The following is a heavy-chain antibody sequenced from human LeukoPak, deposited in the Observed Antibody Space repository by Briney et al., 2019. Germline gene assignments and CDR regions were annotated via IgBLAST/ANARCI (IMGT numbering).Heavy chain of an antibody. CDR1: GFTFSSYG. D-gene: IGHD3-22*01. J-gene: IGHJ4*02. CDR2: IRYDGSNK. CDR3: AKEPYYDSIGYYQPDDY. Sequence: GGSLRLSCAASGFTFSSYGMHWVRQAPGKGLEWVAFIRYDGSNKYYADSVKGRFTISRDNSKNTLYLQMNSLRAEDTAVYYCAKEPYYDSIGYYQPDDYWGQGTLVTVSS. V-gene: IGHV3-30*02.